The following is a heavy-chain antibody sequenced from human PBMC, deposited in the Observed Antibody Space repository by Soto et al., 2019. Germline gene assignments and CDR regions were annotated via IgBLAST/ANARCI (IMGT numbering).Heavy chain of an antibody. D-gene: IGHD6-19*01. CDR3: ARVLKQWTPYYYYGMDV. CDR1: GCTFTSYG. Sequence: GASVKVPCKASGCTFTSYGISWVRQSPGQGLEWMGWISAYNGNTNYAQKLQGRVTMTTDTSTSTAYMELRSLRSDDTAVYYCARVLKQWTPYYYYGMDVWGQGTTVTVSS. V-gene: IGHV1-18*01. CDR2: ISAYNGNT. J-gene: IGHJ6*02.